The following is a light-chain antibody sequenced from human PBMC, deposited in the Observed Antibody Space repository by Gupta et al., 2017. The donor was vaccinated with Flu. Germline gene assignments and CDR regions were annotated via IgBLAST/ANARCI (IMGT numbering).Light chain of an antibody. CDR2: ANN. V-gene: IGLV1-40*01. Sequence: QSLLTQPPSVSGAPGQRVTISCSGSSSNIGAEYDVHWYQQLPGTAPKLLLFANNNRPSGVPDRFSGSKSGASAALAIXGXHDDDEXDYYCQSYDNNLSTYVFGTGTKVT. CDR1: SSNIGAEYD. CDR3: QSYDNNLSTYV. J-gene: IGLJ1*01.